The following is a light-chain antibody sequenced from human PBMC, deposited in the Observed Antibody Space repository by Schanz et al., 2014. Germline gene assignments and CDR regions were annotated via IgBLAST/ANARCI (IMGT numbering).Light chain of an antibody. CDR1: QSISDY. CDR2: GAS. CDR3: QQYGSSPPT. V-gene: IGKV3-20*01. Sequence: IVLTQSPATLSLSPGERATLSCRASQSISDYLAWYQEKPGQAPRLLIYGASSRATGIPDRFSGSGSGTGFTLTISRLEPEDFAVYYCQQYGSSPPTFGQGTKVEIK. J-gene: IGKJ1*01.